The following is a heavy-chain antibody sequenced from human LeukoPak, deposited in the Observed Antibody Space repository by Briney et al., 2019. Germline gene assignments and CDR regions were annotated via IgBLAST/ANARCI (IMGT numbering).Heavy chain of an antibody. CDR1: GFTFSSYA. V-gene: IGHV3-23*01. J-gene: IGHJ4*02. D-gene: IGHD3-22*01. Sequence: GGSLRLSCAASGFTFSSYAMSWVRQAPGKGLEWVSAISGSGGNTYYADSVKGRFTISRDNSKNTLYLQMNSLRAEDTAVYYCAKVYPYYYDSSGYTNWGQGTLVTVSS. CDR2: ISGSGGNT. CDR3: AKVYPYYYDSSGYTN.